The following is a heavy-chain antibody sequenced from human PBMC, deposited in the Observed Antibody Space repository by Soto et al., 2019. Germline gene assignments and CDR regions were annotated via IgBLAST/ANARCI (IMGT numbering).Heavy chain of an antibody. J-gene: IGHJ6*02. CDR3: AIGFSGYGYTYYYYGMDV. D-gene: IGHD5-18*01. V-gene: IGHV3-43D*03. Sequence: GGSLRLSCAASGFTFDDYAMHWVRQAPGKGLEWVSLISLDGGSTYYADSVKGRFTISRDNSKNSLYLQMNSLRAEDPALYYCAIGFSGYGYTYYYYGMDVWGQGTTVTVSS. CDR1: GFTFDDYA. CDR2: ISLDGGST.